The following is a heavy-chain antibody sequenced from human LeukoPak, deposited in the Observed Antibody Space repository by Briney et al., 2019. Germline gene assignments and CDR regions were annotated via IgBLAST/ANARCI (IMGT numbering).Heavy chain of an antibody. CDR3: ATYDNWVAGVV. D-gene: IGHD1-1*01. V-gene: IGHV3-7*01. CDR2: INKDGSEE. J-gene: IGHJ6*02. CDR1: EFMFSDYW. Sequence: PGGSLRLSCAASEFMFSDYWMSWVRQAPGKGPEWVASINKDGSEEYYVDSVKGRFIVSRDNAKNSLFLQMNNLRVEDTAIHYCATYDNWVAGVVWGRGTTVSVSS.